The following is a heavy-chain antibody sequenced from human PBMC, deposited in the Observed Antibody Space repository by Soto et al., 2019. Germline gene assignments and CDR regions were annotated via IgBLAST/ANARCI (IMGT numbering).Heavy chain of an antibody. V-gene: IGHV3-74*01. D-gene: IGHD6-19*01. J-gene: IGHJ4*02. CDR3: ARDSYSSAPY. Sequence: GGSLRLSCAASGFTFSGYWVHWVRQAPGKGLVWVSRINSDGSGATYADSVKGRFTISRDNAKNTLYLQMNSLRAEDTALYYCARDSYSSAPYWGQGTLVTVSS. CDR2: INSDGSGA. CDR1: GFTFSGYW.